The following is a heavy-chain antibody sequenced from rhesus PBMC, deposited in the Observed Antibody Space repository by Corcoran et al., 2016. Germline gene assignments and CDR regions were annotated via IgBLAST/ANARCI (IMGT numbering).Heavy chain of an antibody. CDR3: ARESWAFEF. Sequence: QVQLQESGPGLVKPSETLSLTCAVSGGSISSSNWWSWIRQSPGKGLEWIGYIYGSSTSTNYNPSLKSRVTISIDPSKNQFSLKLSSVTAADTAVYYCARESWAFEFWGQGLRVTVSS. CDR1: GGSISSSNW. CDR2: IYGSSTST. J-gene: IGHJ3*01. V-gene: IGHV4S18*01.